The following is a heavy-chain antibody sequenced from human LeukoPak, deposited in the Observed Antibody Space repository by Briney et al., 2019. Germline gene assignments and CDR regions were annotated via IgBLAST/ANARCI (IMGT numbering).Heavy chain of an antibody. CDR3: VKESAADATFHFDS. Sequence: LRLSCAASGFTLYTSGTHWVRQVPGHRLKYVAVLWSDGNTAHYADSVKGRFTISRDSSENTLYLQMNSLRSEDTAVYYCVKESAADATFHFDSWGQGTLVTVSS. V-gene: IGHV3-33*06. CDR2: LWSDGNTA. D-gene: IGHD6-13*01. CDR1: GFTLYTSG. J-gene: IGHJ4*02.